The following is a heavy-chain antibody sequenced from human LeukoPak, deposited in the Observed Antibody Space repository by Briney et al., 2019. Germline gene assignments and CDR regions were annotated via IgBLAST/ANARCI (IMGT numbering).Heavy chain of an antibody. J-gene: IGHJ4*02. V-gene: IGHV4-59*02. CDR2: IYYSGRT. CDR1: GGSVNTYY. CDR3: ARGTHYNDSSGFFSLDY. D-gene: IGHD3-22*01. Sequence: SETLSLTCTVSGGSVNTYYWNWIRQPPGKGLEWTAYIYYSGRTNYNPSLQSRVTISVDTSKNQFSLKLTSVTAADTALYYCARGTHYNDSSGFFSLDYWGQGTLVTVSS.